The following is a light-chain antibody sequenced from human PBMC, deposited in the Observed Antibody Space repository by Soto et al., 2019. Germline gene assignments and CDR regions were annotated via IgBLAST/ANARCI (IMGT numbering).Light chain of an antibody. CDR3: SSYAVSNTLL. J-gene: IGLJ2*01. Sequence: QSVLTQPPSASGSPGQSVTISCTGTSSDVGGYNFASWYQQHPGKAPKVMIYEVSKRPSGVPDRFSGSKSGNTASLTVSGLQAEDEADYYCSSYAVSNTLLFGGGTKVTVL. CDR1: SSDVGGYNF. V-gene: IGLV2-8*01. CDR2: EVS.